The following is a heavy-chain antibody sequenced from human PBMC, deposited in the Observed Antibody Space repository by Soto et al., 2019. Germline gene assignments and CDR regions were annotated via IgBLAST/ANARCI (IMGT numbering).Heavy chain of an antibody. D-gene: IGHD3-10*01. CDR3: AKDRASMDV. CDR1: GFTFSSYA. Sequence: GGSLRLSGAGSGFTFSSYAMSWVRQAPGKGLEWVSAISGSGGSTYYADSVKGRFTTSRDNSKNTLYLQMNSLRAEDTAVYYCAKDRASMDVWGKGTTVTVSS. J-gene: IGHJ6*03. CDR2: ISGSGGST. V-gene: IGHV3-23*01.